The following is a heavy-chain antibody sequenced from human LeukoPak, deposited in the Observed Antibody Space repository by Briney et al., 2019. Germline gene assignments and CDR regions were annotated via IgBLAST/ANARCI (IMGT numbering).Heavy chain of an antibody. CDR1: GGSISSGGYY. Sequence: KTSETLSLTCTVSGGSISSGGYYWSWIRQHPGKGLEWIGYIYYSGSTYYNPSLKSRVTISVDTSKNQFSLKLSSVTAADTAVYYCARGEMRQYYFDYWGQGTLVTVSS. D-gene: IGHD5-24*01. J-gene: IGHJ4*02. CDR3: ARGEMRQYYFDY. CDR2: IYYSGST. V-gene: IGHV4-31*03.